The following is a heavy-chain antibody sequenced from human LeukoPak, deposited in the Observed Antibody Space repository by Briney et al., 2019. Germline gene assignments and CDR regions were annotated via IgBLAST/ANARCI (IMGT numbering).Heavy chain of an antibody. V-gene: IGHV1-3*01. CDR1: GYTFTSYA. J-gene: IGHJ4*02. CDR3: ARVHKGNYFDY. Sequence: ASVKVSCKASGYTFTSYAMHWVRQAPGQRLEWMGWINAGNGNTKYSQKLQGRVTMTTDTSTSTAYMELRSLRSDDTAVYYCARVHKGNYFDYWGQGTLVTVSS. D-gene: IGHD3-10*01. CDR2: INAGNGNT.